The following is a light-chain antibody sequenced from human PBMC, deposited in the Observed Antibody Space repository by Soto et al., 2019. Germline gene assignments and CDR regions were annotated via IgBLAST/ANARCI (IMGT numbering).Light chain of an antibody. V-gene: IGLV1-40*01. CDR1: SSNIGAGYD. J-gene: IGLJ2*01. CDR3: QSYDSSLSVYVV. Sequence: QAVVTQPPSVSGAPGQRVTISCTGSSSNIGAGYDVHWYQQLPGTAPKLLIYGNGNRPSGVPDRFSGSKSGTSASLAITGLQAEDEADYYCQSYDSSLSVYVVFGGGTKVTVL. CDR2: GNG.